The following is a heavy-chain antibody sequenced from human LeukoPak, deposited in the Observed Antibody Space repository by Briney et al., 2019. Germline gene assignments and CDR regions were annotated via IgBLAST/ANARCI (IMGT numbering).Heavy chain of an antibody. V-gene: IGHV4-34*01. CDR2: INHSGST. D-gene: IGHD3-16*02. CDR3: AGVLCYDYVWGSYRSHYFDY. J-gene: IGHJ4*02. CDR1: GGSFSGYY. Sequence: SETLSLTCAVYGGSFSGYYWSWIRQPPGKGLEWIGEINHSGSTNYNPSLKSRVTISVDTSKNQFSLKLSSVTAADTAVYYCAGVLCYDYVWGSYRSHYFDYWGQGTLVTVSS.